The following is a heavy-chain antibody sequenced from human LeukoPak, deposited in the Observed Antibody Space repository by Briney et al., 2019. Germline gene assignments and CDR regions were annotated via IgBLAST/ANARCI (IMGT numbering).Heavy chain of an antibody. D-gene: IGHD1-20*01. CDR3: ARLGDNWNDGFDY. J-gene: IGHJ4*02. CDR1: GGSISSSSYY. V-gene: IGHV4-61*01. CDR2: IYYSGST. Sequence: PSETLSLTCSVSGGSISSSSYYWSWIRQPPGKGLEWIGYIYYSGSTNYNPSLKSRVTISVDTSKNQFSLKLSSVTAADTAVYYCARLGDNWNDGFDYWGQGTLVTVSS.